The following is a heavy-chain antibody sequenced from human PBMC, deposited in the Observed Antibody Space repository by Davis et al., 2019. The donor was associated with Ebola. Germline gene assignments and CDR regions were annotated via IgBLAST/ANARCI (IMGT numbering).Heavy chain of an antibody. CDR3: ARGSGYIEDSSFDS. V-gene: IGHV3-48*04. CDR1: GITFSSYS. CDR2: ISSGSFTI. J-gene: IGHJ4*02. Sequence: GESLKISCAASGITFSSYSMNWVRQAPGKGLEWVAFISSGSFTIHYADSVKGRFTISRDNAKNSLDLQMNSLRAEDTAAYYCARGSGYIEDSSFDSWGQGILVTVSS. D-gene: IGHD6-13*01.